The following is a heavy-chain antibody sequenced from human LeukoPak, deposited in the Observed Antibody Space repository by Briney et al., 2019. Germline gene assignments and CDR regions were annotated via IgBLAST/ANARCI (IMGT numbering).Heavy chain of an antibody. J-gene: IGHJ4*02. Sequence: PSETLSLTCTVSGGSISSYYWSWIRQPPGKGLEWIGYIYYSGSTNYNPSLKSRVTISVGTSKNQFSLKLSSVTAADTAVYYCARRQRKYYYGSGSYHPLDYWGQGTLVTVSS. CDR3: ARRQRKYYYGSGSYHPLDY. D-gene: IGHD3-10*01. CDR1: GGSISSYY. V-gene: IGHV4-59*08. CDR2: IYYSGST.